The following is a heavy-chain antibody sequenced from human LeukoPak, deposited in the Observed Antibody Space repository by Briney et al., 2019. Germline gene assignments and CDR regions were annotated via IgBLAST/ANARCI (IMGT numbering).Heavy chain of an antibody. J-gene: IGHJ3*02. CDR2: ISGSGAST. CDR1: GFTFSDYA. CDR3: AKDLVVVPAAIGAFDI. D-gene: IGHD2-2*01. Sequence: GGSLRLSCAASGFTFSDYALSWVRQAPGKGLEWVSGISGSGASTFYADSVKGRFTISRDNSKNTLFLQMNSLRAEDTAVYYCAKDLVVVPAAIGAFDIWGQGTMVTVSS. V-gene: IGHV3-23*01.